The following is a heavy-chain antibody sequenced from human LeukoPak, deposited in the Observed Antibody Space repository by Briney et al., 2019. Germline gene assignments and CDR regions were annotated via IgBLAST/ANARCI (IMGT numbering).Heavy chain of an antibody. CDR3: ARDQGYCSSTSCYPSNWFDP. CDR2: ISSSSSYI. J-gene: IGHJ5*02. V-gene: IGHV3-21*01. Sequence: GGSLRLSCAASGFTFSSYSMNWVRQAPGKGLEWVSSISSSSSYIYYADSVKGRFTISRDNAKNSLYLQMNSLRAEDTAVYYCARDQGYCSSTSCYPSNWFDPWGQGTLVTVSS. CDR1: GFTFSSYS. D-gene: IGHD2-2*01.